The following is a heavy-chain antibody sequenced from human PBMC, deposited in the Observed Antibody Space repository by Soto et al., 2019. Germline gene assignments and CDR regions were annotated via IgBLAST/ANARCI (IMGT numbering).Heavy chain of an antibody. J-gene: IGHJ4*02. Sequence: ASVKVSSKASGYTFTSYYMHSVRQAPGQGLEWMGIINPSGGSANYAQKFQGRVTMTRDTSTSTVYMELSSLRSDDTAVYYCARDRTSGGLFDYWGQGTLVTASS. V-gene: IGHV1-46*01. CDR3: ARDRTSGGLFDY. CDR2: INPSGGSA. D-gene: IGHD2-15*01. CDR1: GYTFTSYY.